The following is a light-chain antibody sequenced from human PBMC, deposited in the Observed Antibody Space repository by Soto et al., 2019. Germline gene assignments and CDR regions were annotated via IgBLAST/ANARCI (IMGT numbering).Light chain of an antibody. CDR3: SSYTTSGTYV. V-gene: IGLV2-14*01. J-gene: IGLJ1*01. CDR1: SSDIGGYNY. Sequence: QSVLTQPASVSGSPGQSITISCTGTSSDIGGYNYVSWYQQHPGKAPKLMIYVVTRRPSGVSNRFSGSKSGNTASLTISGLQAEDEADYYCSSYTTSGTYVFGTGTRSPS. CDR2: VVT.